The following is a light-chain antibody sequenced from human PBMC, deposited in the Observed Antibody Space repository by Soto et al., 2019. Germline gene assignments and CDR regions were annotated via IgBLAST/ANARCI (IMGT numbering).Light chain of an antibody. J-gene: IGKJ1*01. CDR3: QQRSNWPPT. V-gene: IGKV3-11*01. Sequence: VVSTHSPATLSFSPGQRAPQCFLTSLSVSVYLDWYEQKPGQAPRLLISDASNRATGIPARFSGSGSGTDFTLTISSLEPEDFAIYYCQQRSNWPPTFGQGTKVDI. CDR1: LSVSVY. CDR2: DAS.